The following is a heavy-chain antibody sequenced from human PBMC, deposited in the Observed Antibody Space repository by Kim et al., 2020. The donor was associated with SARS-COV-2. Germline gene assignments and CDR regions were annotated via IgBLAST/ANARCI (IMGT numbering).Heavy chain of an antibody. D-gene: IGHD3-3*01. Sequence: ASVKVSCKASGDTFKTSVIAWVRQAPGHGLEWMGWISSYYGNSKIAQNFMGRLSMTFDTDTTTATMELTDLRSDDTAIIYCARETDWSYFDLWGQGSLVTVSS. CDR1: GDTFKTSV. J-gene: IGHJ4*02. CDR3: ARETDWSYFDL. CDR2: ISSYYGNS. V-gene: IGHV1-18*01.